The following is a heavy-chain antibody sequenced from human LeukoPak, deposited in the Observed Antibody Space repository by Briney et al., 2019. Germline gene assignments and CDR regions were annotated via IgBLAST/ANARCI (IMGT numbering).Heavy chain of an antibody. CDR2: INPNSGGT. CDR1: GYTFTGYY. CDR3: ARKIRFGEFSDAFDI. D-gene: IGHD3-10*01. J-gene: IGHJ3*02. Sequence: ASVKVSCKASGYTFTGYYMHWVRQAPGQGLEWMGWINPNSGGTNYAQKFQGWVTMTRDTSISTAYMELSRLRSDDTAVYYCARKIRFGEFSDAFDIWGQGTMVTVSS. V-gene: IGHV1-2*04.